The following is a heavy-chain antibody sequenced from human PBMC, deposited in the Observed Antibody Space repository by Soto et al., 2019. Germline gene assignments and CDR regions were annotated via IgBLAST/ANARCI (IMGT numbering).Heavy chain of an antibody. Sequence: QVQLVQSGGGVVQAGNSLRLSCTASGLTFTSSSFHWVRQAPGKGLEWVAVISENGDRQYSTESVRGRFLIWRDSSKNTVYLQMNSLRPEDTGVYFCARRLATTVSALGYWGQGALVTVSS. CDR3: ARRLATTVSALGY. V-gene: IGHV3-30-3*01. D-gene: IGHD4-17*01. CDR2: ISENGDRQ. CDR1: GLTFTSSS. J-gene: IGHJ4*02.